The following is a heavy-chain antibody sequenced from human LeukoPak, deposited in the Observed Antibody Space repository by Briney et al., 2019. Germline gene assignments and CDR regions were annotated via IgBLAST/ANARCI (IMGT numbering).Heavy chain of an antibody. J-gene: IGHJ4*02. V-gene: IGHV4-4*02. D-gene: IGHD6-19*01. CDR2: IFHSGST. CDR1: GGSISSSNW. Sequence: KPSGTLSLTCAVSGGSISSSNWWSWVRQPPGKGLEWIGEIFHSGSTNYNPSLKSRVTISGDKSKNQFSLKLNSVTAADTAVYYCARGRASSWSPFTYWGQGILVTVSS. CDR3: ARGRASSWSPFTY.